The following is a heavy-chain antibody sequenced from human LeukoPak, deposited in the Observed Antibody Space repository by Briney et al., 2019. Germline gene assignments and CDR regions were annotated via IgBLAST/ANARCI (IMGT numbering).Heavy chain of an antibody. D-gene: IGHD1-26*01. Sequence: ASVKVSCKASGYTFTSYYIHWVRQAPGQGLAWMGVINPSGGSTTYAQKFQGRVTMTGDTSIRTAYMELSSLRSDDTAEYYCASPSFETGTYYYFDYWGQGTLVTVSS. CDR3: ASPSFETGTYYYFDY. V-gene: IGHV1-46*01. CDR1: GYTFTSYY. CDR2: INPSGGST. J-gene: IGHJ4*02.